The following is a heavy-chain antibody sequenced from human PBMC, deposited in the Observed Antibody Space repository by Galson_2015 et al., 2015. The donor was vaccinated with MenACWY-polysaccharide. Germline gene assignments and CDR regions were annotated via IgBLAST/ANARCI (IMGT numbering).Heavy chain of an antibody. CDR2: ISYDGSNK. CDR3: AKDWGVWFGESPYFDY. Sequence: SLRLSCAASGFTFSSYGMHWVRQAPGKGLEWVAVISYDGSNKYYADSVKGRFTISRDNSKNTLYLQMNSLRAEDTAVHYCAKDWGVWFGESPYFDYWGQGTLVTVSS. CDR1: GFTFSSYG. J-gene: IGHJ4*02. D-gene: IGHD3-10*01. V-gene: IGHV3-30*18.